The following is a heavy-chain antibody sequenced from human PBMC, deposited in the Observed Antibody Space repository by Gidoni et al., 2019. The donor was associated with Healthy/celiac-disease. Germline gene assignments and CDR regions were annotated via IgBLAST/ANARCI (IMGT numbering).Heavy chain of an antibody. CDR1: GYTVTGHH. D-gene: IGHD3-10*01. CDR2: INPNSGGT. CDR3: ARDRMGITMVRGGYYGMDV. V-gene: IGHV1-2*04. Sequence: QVQLVQSGAEVKKPGASVKVSCKASGYTVTGHHMHWVRQAPGQGLEWMGWINPNSGGTNYAQKFQGWVTMTRDTSISTAYMELSRLRSDDTAVYYCARDRMGITMVRGGYYGMDVWGQGTTVTVSS. J-gene: IGHJ6*02.